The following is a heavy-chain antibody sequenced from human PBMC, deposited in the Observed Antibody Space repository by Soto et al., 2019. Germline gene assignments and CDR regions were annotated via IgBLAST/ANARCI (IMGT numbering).Heavy chain of an antibody. CDR2: INHSGTT. V-gene: IGHV4-30-2*01. Sequence: PSETLSLTCAVSGGSISSGGYSWSWIRQPPGKGLEWIGYINHSGTTNYNPSLKSRVTISVDTSKNQFSLNVNSLTAADTAIYYCARGPLWFGESWGQGTLVTVSS. D-gene: IGHD3-10*01. CDR3: ARGPLWFGES. CDR1: GGSISSGGYS. J-gene: IGHJ4*02.